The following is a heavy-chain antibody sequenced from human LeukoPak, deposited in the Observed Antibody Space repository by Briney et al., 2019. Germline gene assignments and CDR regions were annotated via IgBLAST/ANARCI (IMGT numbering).Heavy chain of an antibody. CDR1: GGSMSSSSYY. CDR2: IYYSGST. J-gene: IGHJ4*02. V-gene: IGHV4-39*02. D-gene: IGHD2-21*02. CDR3: AREAYCGGDCYSGDY. Sequence: SETLSLTCTVSGGSMSSSSYYWGWIRQPPGKGLEWIGSIYYSGSTYYNLSLKSRVTISVDTSKNQFSLKLSSVTAADTAVYYCAREAYCGGDCYSGDYWGQGTLLTVSS.